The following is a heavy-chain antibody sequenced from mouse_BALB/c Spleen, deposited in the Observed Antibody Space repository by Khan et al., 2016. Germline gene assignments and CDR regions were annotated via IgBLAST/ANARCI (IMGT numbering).Heavy chain of an antibody. Sequence: VQLQQSGAELVKPGASVKLSCTASGFNIKDTYMHWVKQRPEQGLEWIGRIDPANGNTKYDPKFQGKATITADTSSNTAYLQLSSLTSEDTAVYYCAMHYYGYWYFDVWGAGPTVTVSS. CDR3: AMHYYGYWYFDV. J-gene: IGHJ1*01. D-gene: IGHD1-2*01. CDR2: IDPANGNT. CDR1: GFNIKDTY. V-gene: IGHV14-3*02.